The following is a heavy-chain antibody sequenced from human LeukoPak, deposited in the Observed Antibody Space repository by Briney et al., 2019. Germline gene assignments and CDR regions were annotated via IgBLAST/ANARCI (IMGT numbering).Heavy chain of an antibody. J-gene: IGHJ4*02. CDR1: GRSIIGYH. D-gene: IGHD4-11*01. Sequence: PSETLSLTCVLFGRSIIGYHWNWIRQPPGKGLEWIGEINHSGSANYNPSFKSRVTISLDTSKNQFSLELRSVTAADTAVYYCARDPTTVVSVPYYFDDWGQGTLVTVSS. V-gene: IGHV4-34*01. CDR2: INHSGSA. CDR3: ARDPTTVVSVPYYFDD.